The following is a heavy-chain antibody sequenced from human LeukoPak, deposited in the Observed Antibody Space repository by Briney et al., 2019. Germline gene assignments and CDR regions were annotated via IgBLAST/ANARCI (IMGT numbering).Heavy chain of an antibody. V-gene: IGHV3-15*01. D-gene: IGHD6-13*01. CDR3: TTHRGYSSSPTFDY. CDR1: GFTFRIAS. CDR2: IKTKTDGGTT. Sequence: GGSLRLSCAASGFTFRIASMSWVRQAPGKGLEWVGQIKTKTDGGTTDHAAPVQGRFTVSRDDSTDTLWLQMSSLQTEDTAVYYCTTHRGYSSSPTFDYWGQGTPVTVSS. J-gene: IGHJ4*02.